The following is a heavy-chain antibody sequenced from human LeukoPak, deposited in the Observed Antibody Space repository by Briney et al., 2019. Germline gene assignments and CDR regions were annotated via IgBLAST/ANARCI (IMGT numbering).Heavy chain of an antibody. D-gene: IGHD3-3*01. CDR2: IRYDGSDK. V-gene: IGHV3-30*02. CDR3: AKDVKGLRFLEWLDS. Sequence: GGSLRLSCAASGFTFKTYGMHWVRQAPGKGLEWVAFIRYDGSDKYYGDSVKGRFTISRDNYKNTVYLQMNSLRLEDTAVYYCAKDVKGLRFLEWLDSWGQGILVTVSS. J-gene: IGHJ5*01. CDR1: GFTFKTYG.